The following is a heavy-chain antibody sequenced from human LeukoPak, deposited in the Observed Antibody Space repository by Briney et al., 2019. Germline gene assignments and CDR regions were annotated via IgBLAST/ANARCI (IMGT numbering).Heavy chain of an antibody. CDR1: GFTFISYG. CDR2: INTDGSST. Sequence: GGSLRLSCAASGFTFISYGMQWVRQAPGKGLVWVSRINTDGSSTSYADSVKGRFTVSRDDAKNTLYLQVNSLRAEDTAVYFCTRELPREVTLDYWGQGTLVTVSS. V-gene: IGHV3-74*01. J-gene: IGHJ4*01. D-gene: IGHD2-21*02. CDR3: TRELPREVTLDY.